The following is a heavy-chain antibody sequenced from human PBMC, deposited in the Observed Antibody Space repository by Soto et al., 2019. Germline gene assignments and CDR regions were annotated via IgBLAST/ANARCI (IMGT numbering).Heavy chain of an antibody. CDR3: ARAVGLDFDY. CDR1: GFTFSSYG. Sequence: QVQLVESGGGVVQPGRSLRLSCAASGFTFSSYGMHWVRQAPGKGLEWVAVISYDGSNKYYADSVKGRFTISRDNSKNTLYLQMNSLRAEDTAVYYCARAVGLDFDYWGQGTLVTVSS. D-gene: IGHD6-19*01. V-gene: IGHV3-30*03. CDR2: ISYDGSNK. J-gene: IGHJ4*02.